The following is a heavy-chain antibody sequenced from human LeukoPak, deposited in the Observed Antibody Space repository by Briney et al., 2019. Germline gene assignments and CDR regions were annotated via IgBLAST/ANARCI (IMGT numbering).Heavy chain of an antibody. CDR1: GYTFTEYA. V-gene: IGHV1-18*01. CDR2: IRPHNGDT. Sequence: GASVNVSCKASGYTFTEYAFSWVRQAPGQGLEWMGWIRPHNGDTKYAQKFQARVTMTTDTSTSTAYLDLWSLRSDDTAVYYCARDVAGIAVAGTVDFWGQGTLVTVSS. J-gene: IGHJ4*02. D-gene: IGHD6-19*01. CDR3: ARDVAGIAVAGTVDF.